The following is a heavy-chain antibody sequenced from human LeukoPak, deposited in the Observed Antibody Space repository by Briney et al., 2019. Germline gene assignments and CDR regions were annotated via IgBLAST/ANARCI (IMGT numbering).Heavy chain of an antibody. CDR2: IYYSGST. D-gene: IGHD1-26*01. V-gene: IGHV4-39*01. CDR3: ARLAGATPFDY. Sequence: SETLSLTCTVSGGSIGSSSYYWGWIRQPPGKGLEWIGSIYYSGSTYYNPSLKSRVTISVDTSKNQFSLKLSSVTAADTAVYYCARLAGATPFDYWGQGTLVTVSS. J-gene: IGHJ4*02. CDR1: GGSIGSSSYY.